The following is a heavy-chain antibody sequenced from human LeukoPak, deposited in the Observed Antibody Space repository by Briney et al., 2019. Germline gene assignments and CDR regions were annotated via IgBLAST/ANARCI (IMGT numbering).Heavy chain of an antibody. CDR1: GGSISGYY. CDR2: IYYSGST. Sequence: SETLSLTCTVSGGSISGYYWSWIRQPPGKGLEWLAYIYYSGSTNYNPSLKSRVTISVDTSKNQFSLKLSSVTAADTAIYYCARGSYYRSGSYYDYWGQGTLVTVSS. D-gene: IGHD3-10*01. V-gene: IGHV4-59*01. J-gene: IGHJ4*02. CDR3: ARGSYYRSGSYYDY.